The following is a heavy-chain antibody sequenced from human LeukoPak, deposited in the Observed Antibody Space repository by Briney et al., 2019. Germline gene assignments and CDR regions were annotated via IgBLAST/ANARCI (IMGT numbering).Heavy chain of an antibody. CDR1: GGSFSGYY. V-gene: IGHV4-34*01. Sequence: SETLSLTCAVYGGSFSGYYWSWIRQPPGKGLEWIGEINHSGSTNHNPSLKSRVTILVDTSKNQFSLKLRSVTAADTAVYYCARGTSTTQWLFDYWGQGTLVTVSS. J-gene: IGHJ4*02. CDR2: INHSGST. D-gene: IGHD6-19*01. CDR3: ARGTSTTQWLFDY.